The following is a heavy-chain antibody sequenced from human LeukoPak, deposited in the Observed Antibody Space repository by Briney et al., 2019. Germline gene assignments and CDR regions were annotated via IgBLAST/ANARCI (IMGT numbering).Heavy chain of an antibody. J-gene: IGHJ4*02. D-gene: IGHD1-26*01. CDR1: GGSLSSDSYY. V-gene: IGHV4-39*01. Sequence: PSETLSLTCTVSGGSLSSDSYYWVWVRQPPGRGLEWTGSINYSGTTFYSSSLKSRITLSMNASKNQFSLRLTSVTAADTPVYYCARLGTYSGNLFDNWGQGTLVTVSS. CDR3: ARLGTYSGNLFDN. CDR2: INYSGTT.